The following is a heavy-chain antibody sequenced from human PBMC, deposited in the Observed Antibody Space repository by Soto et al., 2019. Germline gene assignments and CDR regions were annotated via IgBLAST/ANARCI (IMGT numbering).Heavy chain of an antibody. D-gene: IGHD2-15*01. CDR3: ARDRGCSGGICYRDLGY. J-gene: IGHJ4*02. CDR2: ISSTSNTT. V-gene: IGHV3-48*01. Sequence: EVQLVESGGGLVQPGGSLRLSCAASGFTFSTYSMSWVRQAPGKGLEWVSYISSTSNTTYYTDSVKGRFTISRDNAKNSLYLHMNSLSAEDTAVYYCARDRGCSGGICYRDLGYWGQGTLVTVSS. CDR1: GFTFSTYS.